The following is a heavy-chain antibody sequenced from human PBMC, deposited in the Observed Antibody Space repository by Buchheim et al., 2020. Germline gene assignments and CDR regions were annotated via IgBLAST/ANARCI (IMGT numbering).Heavy chain of an antibody. CDR2: ISYSGGST. D-gene: IGHD3-10*01. Sequence: EVQLLESGGGLVQPGGSLRLSCAASGFTFSSYAMSWVRQAPGKGLEWVSAISYSGGSTYYADSVKGGFPIPRDNSKKPRYLQMNSLRAEDTAVYYCAKVHGYGESPYYYFDYWGQGTL. J-gene: IGHJ4*02. V-gene: IGHV3-23*01. CDR1: GFTFSSYA. CDR3: AKVHGYGESPYYYFDY.